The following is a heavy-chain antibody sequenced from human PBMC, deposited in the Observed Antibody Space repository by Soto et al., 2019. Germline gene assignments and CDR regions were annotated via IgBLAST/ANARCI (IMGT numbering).Heavy chain of an antibody. J-gene: IGHJ5*02. CDR3: ARNRLGLNWFDP. V-gene: IGHV4-39*01. D-gene: IGHD3-16*01. Sequence: SETLSLTCTVSDDSITSGAYYWGLIRQPPGKGLEWIGTIQYRGSTYYNPSLKSRVTMSLDTSKNQYSLRLSSVTAADTAVYYCARNRLGLNWFDPWGQGTLVTSPQ. CDR2: IQYRGST. CDR1: DDSITSGAYY.